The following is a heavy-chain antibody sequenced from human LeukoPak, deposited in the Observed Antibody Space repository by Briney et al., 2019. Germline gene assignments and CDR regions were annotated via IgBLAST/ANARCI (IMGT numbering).Heavy chain of an antibody. CDR2: SRNKANSYST. Sequence: PGGSLRLSCAASGFIFSDHYMDWVRQAPGKGLEWVARSRNKANSYSTVYAASVQGRFTISRDESKNSLYLQMNSLITEDTAVYFCARSFHSFDIWGQGTMVTVSS. J-gene: IGHJ3*02. CDR1: GFIFSDHY. CDR3: ARSFHSFDI. V-gene: IGHV3-72*01.